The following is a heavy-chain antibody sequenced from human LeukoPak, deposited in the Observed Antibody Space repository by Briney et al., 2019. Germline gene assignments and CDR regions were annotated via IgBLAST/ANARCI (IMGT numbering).Heavy chain of an antibody. CDR2: INPNSGGT. J-gene: IGHJ3*02. CDR3: ARDLDPDSGYAFDI. V-gene: IGHV1-2*06. CDR1: GYTFTGYY. Sequence: ASVKVSCKASGYTFTGYYMHWLRQAPGQGLEWMGRINPNSGGTNYAQKFQGRVTMTRDTSTSTVYMELSSLRSEDTAVYYCARDLDPDSGYAFDIWGQGTMVTVSS. D-gene: IGHD3-22*01.